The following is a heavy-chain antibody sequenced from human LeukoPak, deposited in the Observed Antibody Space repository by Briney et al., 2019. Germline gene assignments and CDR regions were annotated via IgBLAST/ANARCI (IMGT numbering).Heavy chain of an antibody. CDR2: INHSGST. V-gene: IGHV4-34*01. D-gene: IGHD2-2*02. Sequence: PSETLSLTCAVDGGSFSGYYWGWIRQPHGNGLEWNGEINHSGSTNYNPPLKRRVTISVDTSKNQFSWKRRSVTAPATAVYYSARGRRQYPLLYRGSGRSDAFDIWGQGTMVTVSS. CDR1: GGSFSGYY. J-gene: IGHJ3*02. CDR3: ARGRRQYPLLYRGSGRSDAFDI.